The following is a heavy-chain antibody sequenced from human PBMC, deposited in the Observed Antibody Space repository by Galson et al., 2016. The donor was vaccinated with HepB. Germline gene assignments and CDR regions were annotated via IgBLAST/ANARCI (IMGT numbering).Heavy chain of an antibody. CDR2: ISVHSGKA. V-gene: IGHV1-18*01. Sequence: SVKVSCKASGYTFTNYCITWVRQAPGQGLEWMGWISVHSGKANYAQKFQGRVTMTTDTSTGTAYLELRSLRFDDTAMYYCSRELTSSSDWGQGTLVTVSS. CDR1: GYTFTNYC. CDR3: SRELTSSSD. J-gene: IGHJ4*02. D-gene: IGHD6-19*01.